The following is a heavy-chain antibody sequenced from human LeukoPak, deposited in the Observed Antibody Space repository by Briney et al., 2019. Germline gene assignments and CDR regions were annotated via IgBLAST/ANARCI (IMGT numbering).Heavy chain of an antibody. Sequence: SVKVSCKASGGTFSSYAISWVRQAPGQGLEWMGGIIPIFGTANYAQKFQGRVTITADESTSTAYMELSSLRSEDTAVYYCATRVAVAGRREEDYWGQGTLVTVSS. D-gene: IGHD6-19*01. CDR2: IIPIFGTA. CDR3: ATRVAVAGRREEDY. V-gene: IGHV1-69*01. J-gene: IGHJ4*02. CDR1: GGTFSSYA.